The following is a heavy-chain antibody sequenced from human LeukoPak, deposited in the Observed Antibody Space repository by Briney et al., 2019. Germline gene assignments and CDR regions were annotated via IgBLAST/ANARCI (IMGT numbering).Heavy chain of an antibody. V-gene: IGHV1-69-2*01. CDR3: ATITESYGDYVLYYFDY. Sequence: ASVKVSCKVSGYTFTDYYMHWVQQAPGKGLEWMGLDDPEDGETIYAEKFQGRVTITADTSTDTAYMELSSLRSEDTAVYYCATITESYGDYVLYYFDYWGQGTLVTVSS. CDR1: GYTFTDYY. CDR2: DDPEDGET. D-gene: IGHD4-17*01. J-gene: IGHJ4*02.